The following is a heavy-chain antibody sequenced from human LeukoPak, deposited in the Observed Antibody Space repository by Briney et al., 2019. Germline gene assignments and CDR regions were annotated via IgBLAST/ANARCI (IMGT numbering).Heavy chain of an antibody. CDR3: ATLGGSYYYDSSGYYHC. D-gene: IGHD3-22*01. V-gene: IGHV3-23*01. Sequence: GGPLRLSCAASGFTFSSYAMSLVRQAPGKGLEWVSAISGSGGSTYYADSVKGRFTISRDNSKNTLYLQMNSLRAEDTAVYYCATLGGSYYYDSSGYYHCWGQGTLVTVSS. J-gene: IGHJ4*02. CDR2: ISGSGGST. CDR1: GFTFSSYA.